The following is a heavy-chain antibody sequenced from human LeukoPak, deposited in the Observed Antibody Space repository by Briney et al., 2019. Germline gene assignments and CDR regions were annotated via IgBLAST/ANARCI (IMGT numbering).Heavy chain of an antibody. J-gene: IGHJ4*02. CDR2: IYPGDSDT. V-gene: IGHV5-51*01. CDR3: ARRRYCSGGSCPYSFDY. CDR1: GYSFTSYW. Sequence: GESLKSSCKGSGYSFTSYWIGWVRQMPGKGLEWMGIIYPGDSDTRYSPSFQGQVTISADKSISTAYLQWSSLKASDTAMYYCARRRYCSGGSCPYSFDYWGQGTLVTVSS. D-gene: IGHD2-15*01.